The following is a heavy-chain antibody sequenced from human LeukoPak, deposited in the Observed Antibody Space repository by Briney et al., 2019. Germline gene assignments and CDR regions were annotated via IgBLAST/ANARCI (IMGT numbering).Heavy chain of an antibody. D-gene: IGHD1-1*01. CDR2: IYYSGST. Sequence: SETLSLTCTVSGGSISTYYWSWIWQPPGKGLEWIGYIYYSGSTNYNPSLKSRVTISVDTSKNQFSLKLNSVTAADTAVYYCARDSSTGHFDYWGQGTLVTVSS. V-gene: IGHV4-59*01. CDR1: GGSISTYY. J-gene: IGHJ4*02. CDR3: ARDSSTGHFDY.